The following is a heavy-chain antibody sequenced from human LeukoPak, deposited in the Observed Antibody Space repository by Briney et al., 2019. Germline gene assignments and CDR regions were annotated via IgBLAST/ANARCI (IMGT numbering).Heavy chain of an antibody. Sequence: HPGGSLRLSCAASGFTFSNYAIHWVRQSPVKGLEWVAVIWNDGSYKYNADSVKGRFTISRDNSKNTLYLQMNSLTAEDTAVYHCARVHCSTTNCYENYFDYWGQGTPVTVSS. CDR3: ARVHCSTTNCYENYFDY. D-gene: IGHD2-2*01. CDR2: IWNDGSYK. CDR1: GFTFSNYA. J-gene: IGHJ4*02. V-gene: IGHV3-33*01.